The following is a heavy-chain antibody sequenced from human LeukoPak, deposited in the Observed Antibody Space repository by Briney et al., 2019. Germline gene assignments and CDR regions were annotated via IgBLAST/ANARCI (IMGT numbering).Heavy chain of an antibody. V-gene: IGHV4-4*07. J-gene: IGHJ4*02. CDR3: VRDLPDCDYVWGRYRYGEFDD. CDR2: IYISGST. D-gene: IGHD3-16*02. CDR1: GGSICGYY. Sequence: PSETLSLTSTVPGGSICGYYWCWVPQPAGKGLEWMGRIYISGSTNYNPSLKSRVTMSVDTSKNTYSLKLSSVTAAATAVYYCVRDLPDCDYVWGRYRYGEFDDWGEGTLVT.